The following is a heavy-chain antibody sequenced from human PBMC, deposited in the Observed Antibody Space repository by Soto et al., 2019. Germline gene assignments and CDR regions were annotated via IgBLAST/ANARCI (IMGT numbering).Heavy chain of an antibody. J-gene: IGHJ6*02. V-gene: IGHV1-18*01. CDR3: ASATPDTYYDILTGPGGDFYYGMDV. Sequence: ASVKVSCKASGYTFTSYGISWVRQAPGQGLEWMGWISAYNGNTNYARKLQGRVTMTTDTSTSTAYMELRSLRSDDTAVYYCASATPDTYYDILTGPGGDFYYGMDVWGQGTTVTVSS. D-gene: IGHD3-9*01. CDR2: ISAYNGNT. CDR1: GYTFTSYG.